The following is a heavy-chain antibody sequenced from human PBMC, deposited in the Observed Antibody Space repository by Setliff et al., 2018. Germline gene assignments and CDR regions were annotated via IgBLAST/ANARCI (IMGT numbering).Heavy chain of an antibody. CDR1: GFTFSSYW. Sequence: GGSLRLSFAVSGFTFSSYWMHWVRQAPGKGLVWVSRVKSDGTYTNYADSVKGRFTISRDNAKNSLSLQMNSLRTEDTAVYCCFGAGTCSYWGQGTQVTVSS. CDR2: VKSDGTYT. V-gene: IGHV3-74*01. CDR3: FGAGTCSY. D-gene: IGHD3-10*01. J-gene: IGHJ4*02.